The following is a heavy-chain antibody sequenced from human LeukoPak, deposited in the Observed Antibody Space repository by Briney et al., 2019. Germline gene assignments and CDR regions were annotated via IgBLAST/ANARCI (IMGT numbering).Heavy chain of an antibody. CDR3: ARGVAGRGSWFDP. CDR2: INPNSGDT. V-gene: IGHV1-2*02. Sequence: GASVKVSCKASGYTFTGYYMHWVRQAPGQGLEWMGWINPNSGDTNYVQKFQGRVTMTRDTSISTAYMELTRLRSDDTAVYYCARGVAGRGSWFDPWGQGTLVTVSS. J-gene: IGHJ5*02. CDR1: GYTFTGYY. D-gene: IGHD6-19*01.